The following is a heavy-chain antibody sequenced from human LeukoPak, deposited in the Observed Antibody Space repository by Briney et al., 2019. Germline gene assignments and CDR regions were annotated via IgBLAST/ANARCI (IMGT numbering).Heavy chain of an antibody. Sequence: GGSLRLSCAASGFTFSSYAMSWVRQAPGKGLEWVANIKQDGSEKYYVDSVKGRFTISRDNAKNSLYLQMNSLRAEDTAVYYCARDGTVPAAMLRDYWGQGTLVTVSS. J-gene: IGHJ4*02. D-gene: IGHD2-2*01. CDR2: IKQDGSEK. CDR3: ARDGTVPAAMLRDY. CDR1: GFTFSSYA. V-gene: IGHV3-7*01.